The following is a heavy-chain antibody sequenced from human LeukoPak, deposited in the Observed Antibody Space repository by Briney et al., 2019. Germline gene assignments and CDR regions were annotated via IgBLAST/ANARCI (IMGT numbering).Heavy chain of an antibody. V-gene: IGHV3-23*01. CDR1: GFTFSGHS. CDR3: ARVGDWSNYFGMDA. J-gene: IGHJ6*02. D-gene: IGHD3-16*01. CDR2: IFGNGVKT. Sequence: GGSLRLSCSASGFTFSGHSMAWVRQTPGKGLEWVSVIFGNGVKTYYADSLKGRFTISRDNSKSTLYLQMNSLRADDTAVYYCARVGDWSNYFGMDAWGQGTTVSVSS.